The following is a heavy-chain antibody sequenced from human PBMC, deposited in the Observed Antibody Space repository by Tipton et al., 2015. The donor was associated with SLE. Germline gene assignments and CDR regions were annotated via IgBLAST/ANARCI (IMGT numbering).Heavy chain of an antibody. CDR1: GGSINSGGFY. D-gene: IGHD3-10*01. Sequence: TLSLTCSVSGGSINSGGFYWSWIRQHPVKGLEWIGYIYYSGTTYYNPSLKSRLNISVDTSKNQFSLKLSSVTAADTAVYYCAARGDSGDYWGQGTLVTVSS. CDR3: AARGDSGDY. J-gene: IGHJ4*02. V-gene: IGHV4-31*03. CDR2: IYYSGTT.